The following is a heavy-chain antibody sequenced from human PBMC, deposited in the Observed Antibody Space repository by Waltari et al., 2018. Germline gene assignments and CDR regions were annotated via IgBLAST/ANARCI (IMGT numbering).Heavy chain of an antibody. D-gene: IGHD5-18*01. J-gene: IGHJ3*01. V-gene: IGHV5-51*03. Sequence: EVQLVQSGAEVKKPGGPLNISGKGFGYYFPRHWLAWVRQMPGKGLEWMGIINPGDSETRYSPSFQGQVTFSADKSFSTAYLQWSSMKASDTAIYYCARLDTAPANAFDFWGQGTMVTVSS. CDR2: INPGDSET. CDR3: ARLDTAPANAFDF. CDR1: GYYFPRHW.